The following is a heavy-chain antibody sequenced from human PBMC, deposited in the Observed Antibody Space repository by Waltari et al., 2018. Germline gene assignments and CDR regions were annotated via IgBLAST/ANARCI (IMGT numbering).Heavy chain of an antibody. J-gene: IGHJ4*02. Sequence: QVQLQESGPGLMKPSETLSLTCSVPGDSIRSFYWSWIRQPPGTGLEWIGYIYYNGTTNYNTSLKSRLTISVDTSKNKFSLKLNSVTAADTAVYYCARGRYDFWSGFCGPFDYWGQGALVTVSS. V-gene: IGHV4-59*01. CDR2: IYYNGTT. CDR3: ARGRYDFWSGFCGPFDY. D-gene: IGHD3-3*01. CDR1: GDSIRSFY.